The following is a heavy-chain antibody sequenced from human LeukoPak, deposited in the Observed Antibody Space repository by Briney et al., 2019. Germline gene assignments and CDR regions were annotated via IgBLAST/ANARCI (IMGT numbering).Heavy chain of an antibody. D-gene: IGHD3-16*01. V-gene: IGHV3-30*04. CDR3: ARVRWGGLYYFDY. CDR2: ISHDGSNE. CDR1: GFPFSSYV. J-gene: IGHJ4*02. Sequence: GGSLRLSCVVSGFPFSSYVMHWVRQAPPKGLAWVAIISHDGSNEYYGDSVKGRFTISRDNAKNTLYLQMNSLRAEDTAVYYCARVRWGGLYYFDYWGQGTLVTVSS.